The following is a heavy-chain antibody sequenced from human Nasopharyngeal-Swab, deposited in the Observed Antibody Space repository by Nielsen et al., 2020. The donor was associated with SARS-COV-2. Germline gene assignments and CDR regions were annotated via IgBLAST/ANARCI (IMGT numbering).Heavy chain of an antibody. V-gene: IGHV1-69*04. CDR1: GGTFSSYA. Sequence: SVKVSCKASGGTFSSYAISWVRQAPGQGLEWMGRIIPILGIANYAQKFQGRVTITADKSTSTAYMELSSLRSEDTAVYYCARPPPAVNRITRGYSYEGSRRYYYYGMDVWGQGTTVTVSS. J-gene: IGHJ6*02. CDR2: IIPILGIA. D-gene: IGHD5-18*01. CDR3: ARPPPAVNRITRGYSYEGSRRYYYYGMDV.